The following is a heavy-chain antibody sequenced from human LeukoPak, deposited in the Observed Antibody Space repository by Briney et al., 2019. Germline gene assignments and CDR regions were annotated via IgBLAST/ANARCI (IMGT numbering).Heavy chain of an antibody. CDR2: INPNSGGT. D-gene: IGHD3-10*01. CDR3: ARAGPRLLWFGEDNFDY. Sequence: GASVKVSCKASGYTFTGYYMHWVRQAPGQGLEWMGWINPNSGGTNYAQKFQGRVTMTRDTSASTAYMELSSLRSEDTAVYYCARAGPRLLWFGEDNFDYWGQGTLVTVSS. J-gene: IGHJ4*02. CDR1: GYTFTGYY. V-gene: IGHV1-2*02.